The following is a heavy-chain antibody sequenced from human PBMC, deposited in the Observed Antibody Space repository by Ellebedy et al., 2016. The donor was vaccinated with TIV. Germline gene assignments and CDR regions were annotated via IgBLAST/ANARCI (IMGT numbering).Heavy chain of an antibody. CDR2: ISAYNGNT. D-gene: IGHD6-13*01. CDR3: ARAGGFGYSSSWYWLDY. Sequence: ASVKVSCKASGYTFTSYGISWVRQAPGHGLEWMGWISAYNGNTNYAQKLQGRVTMTTDTSTSTAYMELRSLRSDDTAVYYCARAGGFGYSSSWYWLDYWGQGTLVTVSS. CDR1: GYTFTSYG. V-gene: IGHV1-18*01. J-gene: IGHJ4*02.